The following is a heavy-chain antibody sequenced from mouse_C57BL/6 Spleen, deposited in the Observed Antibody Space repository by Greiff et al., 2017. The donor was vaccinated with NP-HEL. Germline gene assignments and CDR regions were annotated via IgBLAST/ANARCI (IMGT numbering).Heavy chain of an antibody. CDR1: GYAFSSSW. D-gene: IGHD2-3*01. V-gene: IGHV1-82*01. CDR3: ARVVTTGFRAMDY. J-gene: IGHJ4*01. CDR2: IYPGDGDT. Sequence: VQLQQSGPELVKPGASVKISCKASGYAFSSSWMNWVKQRPGKGLEWIGRIYPGDGDTNYNGKFKGKATLTADKSSSTAYMQLSSLTSEDSAVYFCARVVTTGFRAMDYWGQGTSVTVSS.